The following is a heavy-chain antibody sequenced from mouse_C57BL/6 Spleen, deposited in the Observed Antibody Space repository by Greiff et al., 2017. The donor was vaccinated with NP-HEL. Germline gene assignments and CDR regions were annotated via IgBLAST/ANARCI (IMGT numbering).Heavy chain of an antibody. J-gene: IGHJ2*01. CDR1: GYTFTDYY. CDR3: AREDDNSSSYSDY. CDR2: INPNNGGT. D-gene: IGHD1-1*01. Sequence: EVQLQQSGPELVKPGASVKISCKASGYTFTDYYMNWVKQSHGKSLEWIGDINPNNGGTSYNQKFKGKATLTVDKSSSTAYMELRSLTSEDSAVYYCAREDDNSSSYSDYWGQGTTLTVSS. V-gene: IGHV1-26*01.